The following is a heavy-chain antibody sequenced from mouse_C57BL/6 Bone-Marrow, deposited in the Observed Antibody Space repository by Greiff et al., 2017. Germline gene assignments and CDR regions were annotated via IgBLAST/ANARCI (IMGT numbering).Heavy chain of an antibody. CDR2: IYPGSGNT. J-gene: IGHJ1*03. V-gene: IGHV1-76*01. CDR3: ARLSNWDWYFDV. D-gene: IGHD4-1*01. CDR1: GYTFTDYY. Sequence: VQLQQSGAELVRPGASVKLSCKASGYTFTDYYINWVKQRPGQGLEWIARIYPGSGNTYYNEKFKGKATLTAEKSSSTAYMQLSSLTSEDSAVYFCARLSNWDWYFDVWGTGTTGTVSS.